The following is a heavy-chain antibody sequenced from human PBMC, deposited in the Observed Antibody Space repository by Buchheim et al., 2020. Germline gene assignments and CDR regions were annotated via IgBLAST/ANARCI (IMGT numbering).Heavy chain of an antibody. CDR2: IRSKANSYAT. V-gene: IGHV3-73*01. J-gene: IGHJ2*01. Sequence: EVQLVESGGGLVQPGGSLKLSCAASGFTFSGSAMHWVRQASGKGLEWVGRIRSKANSYATAYAASVIGRFTISRDDSKNTAYLQMNSLKTEDTAVYYCTSRGYSYGYASWYFDLWGRGTL. CDR3: TSRGYSYGYASWYFDL. D-gene: IGHD5-18*01. CDR1: GFTFSGSA.